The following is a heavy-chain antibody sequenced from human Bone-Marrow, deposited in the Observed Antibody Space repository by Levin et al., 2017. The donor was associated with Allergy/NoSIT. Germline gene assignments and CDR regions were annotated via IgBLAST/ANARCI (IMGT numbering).Heavy chain of an antibody. CDR3: TTELSYNNYANTN. CDR2: IKTKTDGGTA. J-gene: IGHJ4*02. Sequence: GESLKISCAASGFTFSNAWMSWVRQAPGKGLEWVGHIKTKTDGGTADYTAPVKGRFTISRDDSKNTLYLQMNSLKTEDTAVYYCTTELSYNNYANTNWGQGTLVTVSS. V-gene: IGHV3-15*01. D-gene: IGHD4-11*01. CDR1: GFTFSNAW.